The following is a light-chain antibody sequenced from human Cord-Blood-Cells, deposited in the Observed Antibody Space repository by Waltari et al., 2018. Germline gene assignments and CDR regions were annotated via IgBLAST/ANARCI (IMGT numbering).Light chain of an antibody. Sequence: QSALTQPASVSGSPGQSITISCTGTSSDVGGYNYVSWYQQHPGKAPKLMIYDVSNRPSGGSNRFSGAKSGNTASLTSSGLQAEDEADYYCSSYTRSSTRVFGGGTKLTVL. J-gene: IGLJ3*02. CDR2: DVS. CDR3: SSYTRSSTRV. V-gene: IGLV2-14*01. CDR1: SSDVGGYNY.